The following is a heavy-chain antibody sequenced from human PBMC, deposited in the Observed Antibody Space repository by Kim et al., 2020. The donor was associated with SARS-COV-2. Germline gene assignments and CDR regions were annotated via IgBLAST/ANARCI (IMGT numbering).Heavy chain of an antibody. CDR2: IIPIFGTA. CDR3: ARAEDYYDSSGRYLYYFDY. V-gene: IGHV1-69*13. D-gene: IGHD3-22*01. CDR1: VGTFSSYA. J-gene: IGHJ4*02. Sequence: SVKVSCKASVGTFSSYAISWVRQAPGQGLEWMGGIIPIFGTANYAQKFQGRVTITADESTSTAYMELSSLRSEDTAVYYCARAEDYYDSSGRYLYYFDYWGQGALVTVSS.